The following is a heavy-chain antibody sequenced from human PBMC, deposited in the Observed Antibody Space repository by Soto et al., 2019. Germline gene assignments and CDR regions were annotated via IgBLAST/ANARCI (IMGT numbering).Heavy chain of an antibody. CDR2: ISAYNGNT. D-gene: IGHD6-6*01. J-gene: IGHJ4*02. CDR3: ARSYSSIAARRCDY. CDR1: GYTFTSYG. V-gene: IGHV1-18*01. Sequence: ASVKVSCKASGYTFTSYGISWVRQAPGRGLEWMGWISAYNGNTNYAQKLQGRVTMTTDTSTSTAYMELRSLRSDDTVVYYCARSYSSIAARRCDYWGQGTLVTVSS.